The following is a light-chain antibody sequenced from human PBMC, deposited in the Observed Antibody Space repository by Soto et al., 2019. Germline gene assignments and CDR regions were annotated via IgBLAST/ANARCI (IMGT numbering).Light chain of an antibody. J-gene: IGKJ1*01. CDR3: QQYKWWPPRT. CDR2: DAS. Sequence: EVVMTQSPATLSVSPGERAALTCRASQSVDSDLAWYQQRPGQAPRLLIYDASTRATGIPPRFSGTGSGTEFTLTISSLQSEDFAVYYCQQYKWWPPRTFGQGTKLEIK. V-gene: IGKV3-15*01. CDR1: QSVDSD.